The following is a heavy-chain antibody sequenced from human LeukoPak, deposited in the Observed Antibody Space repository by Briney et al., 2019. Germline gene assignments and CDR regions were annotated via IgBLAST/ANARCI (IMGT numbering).Heavy chain of an antibody. J-gene: IGHJ4*02. V-gene: IGHV3-53*01. CDR2: IYSGGST. CDR3: ARTASSYVSTHPSDY. D-gene: IGHD3-10*02. CDR1: GFTVSTTY. Sequence: GGSLRLSCAASGFTVSTTYMSWVRQAPGKGLEWVSLIYSGGSTYYADSVKGRFTISRDIPKNTLYLQMSSLRAEDTAVYYCARTASSYVSTHPSDYWGQGTLVTASS.